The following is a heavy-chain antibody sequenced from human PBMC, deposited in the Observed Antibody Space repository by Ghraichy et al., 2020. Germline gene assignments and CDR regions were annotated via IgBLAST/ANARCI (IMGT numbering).Heavy chain of an antibody. D-gene: IGHD2-2*01. CDR3: ARGFSSWPLGFGY. CDR2: INSDGSTT. J-gene: IGHJ4*02. V-gene: IGHV3-74*01. Sequence: GESLNISCAASGFTFSSYWMHWVRRAPGKGLVWVSRINSDGSTTGYADSVKGRFTVSRDNAKNTLFLEMNSLRAEDTAVYYCARGFSSWPLGFGYWGQGTLVTVSS. CDR1: GFTFSSYW.